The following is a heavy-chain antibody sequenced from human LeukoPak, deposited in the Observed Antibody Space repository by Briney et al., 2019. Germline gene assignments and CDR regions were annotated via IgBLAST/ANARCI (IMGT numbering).Heavy chain of an antibody. Sequence: PGGSLRLSCAASGFTFSSYAMHWVRQAPGKGLEWVAVISYDGSNKYYADSVKGRFTISRDNSKNTLYLQMNSLRAEDTAVYYCAKANYYDSSGYFTFDYWGQGTLVTVSS. D-gene: IGHD3-22*01. CDR2: ISYDGSNK. J-gene: IGHJ4*02. V-gene: IGHV3-30*04. CDR1: GFTFSSYA. CDR3: AKANYYDSSGYFTFDY.